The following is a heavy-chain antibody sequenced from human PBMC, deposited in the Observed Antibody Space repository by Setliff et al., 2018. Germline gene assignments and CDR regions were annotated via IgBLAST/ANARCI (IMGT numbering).Heavy chain of an antibody. V-gene: IGHV4-59*01. D-gene: IGHD3-3*01. CDR1: GGSISTYY. CDR3: ARSRSNFWSGYFNWFDP. J-gene: IGHJ5*02. Sequence: PSETLSLTCTVSGGSISTYYWTWIRQPPGKALEWIGYIYYSGTTNYSPSLKSRVTISIDMSKNQFSLKLNSVTAADTAVYYCARSRSNFWSGYFNWFDPWGQGTLVTVSS. CDR2: IYYSGTT.